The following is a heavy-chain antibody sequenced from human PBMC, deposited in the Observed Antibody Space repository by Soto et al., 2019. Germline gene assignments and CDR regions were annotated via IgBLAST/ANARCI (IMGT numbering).Heavy chain of an antibody. CDR3: AKERSSGWSFDY. D-gene: IGHD6-19*01. J-gene: IGHJ4*02. CDR1: GFTFNSYS. Sequence: PGGSLRLSCAVSGFTFNSYSMNWVRQAPGKGLEWVSGISSSGDSTYYADSVKGRFTVSRDNSKNTLYLQMNSLRAEDTAVFYCAKERSSGWSFDYWGQGTLVTVSS. CDR2: ISSSGDST. V-gene: IGHV3-23*01.